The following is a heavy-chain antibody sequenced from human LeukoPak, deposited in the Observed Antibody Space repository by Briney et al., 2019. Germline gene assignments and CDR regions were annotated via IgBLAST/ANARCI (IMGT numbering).Heavy chain of an antibody. Sequence: GESLKISCKGSGYSFTSYWIGWVRQMPGKGLEWMGIIYPGDSDTRYSPSFQGQVTISADKSISTAYLQWSSLKASDTAMYYCAREVPFGILTGDAFDIWGQGTMVTVSS. D-gene: IGHD3-9*01. V-gene: IGHV5-51*01. J-gene: IGHJ3*02. CDR3: AREVPFGILTGDAFDI. CDR1: GYSFTSYW. CDR2: IYPGDSDT.